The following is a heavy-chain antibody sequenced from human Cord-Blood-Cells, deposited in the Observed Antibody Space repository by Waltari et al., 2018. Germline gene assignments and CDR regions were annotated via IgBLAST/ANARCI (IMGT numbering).Heavy chain of an antibody. V-gene: IGHV3-7*01. CDR3: ARDSPLMARDY. D-gene: IGHD5-12*01. CDR1: GFTFSSYW. Sequence: EVQLVESGGGLVQPGGSLRLSCAASGFTFSSYWMSWVRQAPGKGLEWVANIKQDGSEKYYVVSVNGRFTISRDNAKNSLYLQMNRLRAEDTAVYYCARDSPLMARDYWGQGTLVTVSS. J-gene: IGHJ4*02. CDR2: IKQDGSEK.